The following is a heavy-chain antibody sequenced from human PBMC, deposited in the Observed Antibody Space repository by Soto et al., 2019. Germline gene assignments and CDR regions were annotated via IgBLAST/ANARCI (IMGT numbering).Heavy chain of an antibody. CDR3: ARGGKAASPSY. Sequence: SETLSLTCTVSGGSISSYYWSWIRQPPGKGLEWIGYIYYSGSTNYNPSLKSRVTMSVDTSKIQFSLKLSSVTAADTAVYYCARGGKAASPSYWGQGTLVTVSS. CDR1: GGSISSYY. CDR2: IYYSGST. D-gene: IGHD2-15*01. J-gene: IGHJ4*02. V-gene: IGHV4-59*12.